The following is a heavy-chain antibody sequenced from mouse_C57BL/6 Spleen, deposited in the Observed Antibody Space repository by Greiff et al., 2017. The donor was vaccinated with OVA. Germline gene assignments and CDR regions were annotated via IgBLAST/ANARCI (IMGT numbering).Heavy chain of an antibody. Sequence: VQLQQSGAELVRPGASVTLSCKASGYTFTDYEMHWVKQTPVHGLEWIGAIDPETGGTAYNQKFKGKAILTADKYSSTAYMELRSLTSEDSAVYYCTRGANGNYFDYWGQGTTLTVSS. V-gene: IGHV1-15*01. CDR2: IDPETGGT. J-gene: IGHJ2*01. CDR1: GYTFTDYE. CDR3: TRGANGNYFDY. D-gene: IGHD2-1*01.